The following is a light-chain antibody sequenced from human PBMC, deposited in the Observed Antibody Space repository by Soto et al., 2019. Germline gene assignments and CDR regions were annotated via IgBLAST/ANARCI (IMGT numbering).Light chain of an antibody. Sequence: QLVLTQSPSAPASLGASVKLTCTLSSGHSSYAIAWHQQQPEKGPRYLMKLNSDGSHSKGDGIPDRFSGSSSGAERYLTISSLQSEDEADYYCQTWGTGHVVFGGGTKVTVL. J-gene: IGLJ2*01. CDR2: LNSDGSH. V-gene: IGLV4-69*01. CDR1: SGHSSYA. CDR3: QTWGTGHVV.